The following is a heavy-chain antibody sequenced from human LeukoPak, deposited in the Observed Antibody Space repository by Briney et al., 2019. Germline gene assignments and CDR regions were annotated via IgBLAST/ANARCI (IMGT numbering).Heavy chain of an antibody. CDR1: GGTFSSYA. Sequence: SVKVSCKASGGTFSSYAISWVRQAPGQGLEWMGGIIPIFGTANYAQKFQGRVTITADKSTSTAYMELSSLRSEDTAVYYCARVDTAMETLFDYWGQGTLVTVSS. CDR3: ARVDTAMETLFDY. V-gene: IGHV1-69*06. CDR2: IIPIFGTA. D-gene: IGHD5-18*01. J-gene: IGHJ4*02.